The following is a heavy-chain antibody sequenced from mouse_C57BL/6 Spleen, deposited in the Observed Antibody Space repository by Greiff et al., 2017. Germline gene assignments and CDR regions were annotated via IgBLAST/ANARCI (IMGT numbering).Heavy chain of an antibody. J-gene: IGHJ1*03. V-gene: IGHV1-76*01. D-gene: IGHD1-1*01. CDR3: ARRCYGRSYVYVDV. CDR2: IYPGSGNT. CDR1: GYTFTDYY. Sequence: VKLVESGAELVRPGASVKLSCKASGYTFTDYYINWVKQRPGQGLEWIARIYPGSGNTYYNEKFKGKATLTAEKSSSTAYMQLSSLTSEDSAVYFCARRCYGRSYVYVDVWGKGTTVTVSS.